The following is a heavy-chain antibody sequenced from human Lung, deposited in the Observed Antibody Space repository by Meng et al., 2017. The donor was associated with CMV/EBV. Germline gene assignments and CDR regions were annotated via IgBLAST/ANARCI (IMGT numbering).Heavy chain of an antibody. J-gene: IGHJ5*02. CDR2: INPSGGGT. CDR1: GYTFTGYY. V-gene: IGHV1-2*02. D-gene: IGHD6-19*01. Sequence: ASXXVSXKASGYTFTGYYMHWVRQAPGQGLEWMGWINPSGGGTNYAQKFQGRVTMTRDTSISTAYMELSRLRSDDTAVYYCARDPPPDPGIAVAGFFDPWXQGTLVTVSS. CDR3: ARDPPPDPGIAVAGFFDP.